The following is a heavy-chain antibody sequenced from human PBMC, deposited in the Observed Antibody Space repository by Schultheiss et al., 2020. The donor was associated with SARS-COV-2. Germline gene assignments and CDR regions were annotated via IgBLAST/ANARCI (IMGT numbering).Heavy chain of an antibody. CDR2: IWYDGSQK. CDR1: GFTFSSYG. Sequence: GGSLRLSCAASGFTFSSYGMHWVRQAPGKGLEWVAVIWYDGSQKYYADSVKGRFTISRDTSKNTLYLQMNSLGAEDTAMYYCARDLTVSGLDFRGQGTQVTVSS. D-gene: IGHD6-19*01. J-gene: IGHJ4*02. V-gene: IGHV3-33*01. CDR3: ARDLTVSGLDF.